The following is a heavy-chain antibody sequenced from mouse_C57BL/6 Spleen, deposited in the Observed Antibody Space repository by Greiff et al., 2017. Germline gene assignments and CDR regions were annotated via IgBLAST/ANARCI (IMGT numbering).Heavy chain of an antibody. J-gene: IGHJ4*01. CDR1: GFTFSSYA. D-gene: IGHD1-1*01. CDR3: ARKTLYYYGSSYRAMDY. CDR2: ISDGGSYT. V-gene: IGHV5-4*03. Sequence: EVKLVESGGGLVKPGGSLKLSCAASGFTFSSYAMSWVRQTPEKRLEWVATISDGGSYTYYPDNVKGRFTLSRDNAKNNLYLQMSHLKSEDTAMYYCARKTLYYYGSSYRAMDYWGQGTSVTVSS.